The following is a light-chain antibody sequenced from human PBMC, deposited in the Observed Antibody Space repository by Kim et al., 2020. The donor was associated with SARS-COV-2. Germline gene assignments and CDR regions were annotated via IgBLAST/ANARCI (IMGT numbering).Light chain of an antibody. Sequence: LSPGERAPLSCSASQSVSSSYLAWYQQKPGQAPRLLICGASSRATGIPDRFSGSGSGTDFTLTISRLEPEDFAVYYCQQYGSSPYSFGQGTKLEI. CDR1: QSVSSSY. CDR3: QQYGSSPYS. V-gene: IGKV3-20*01. J-gene: IGKJ2*03. CDR2: GAS.